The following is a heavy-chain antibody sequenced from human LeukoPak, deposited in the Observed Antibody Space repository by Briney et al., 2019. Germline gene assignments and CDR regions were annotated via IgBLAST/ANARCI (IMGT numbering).Heavy chain of an antibody. D-gene: IGHD1-26*01. CDR1: GYTFTGYF. V-gene: IGHV1-2*02. CDR3: ARGPIGGLRKGFDI. J-gene: IGHJ4*02. Sequence: ASVKVSCKASGYTFTGYFIHWVRQAPGQGLEWMGWINTHNGATNYAQHFQGRVTMTTDTAVTTAYMDLDGLISDDAAVYFCARGPIGGLRKGFDIWGQGTLVTVSS. CDR2: INTHNGAT.